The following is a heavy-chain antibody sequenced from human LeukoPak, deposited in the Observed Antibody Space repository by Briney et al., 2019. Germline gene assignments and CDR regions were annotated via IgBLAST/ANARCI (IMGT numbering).Heavy chain of an antibody. CDR2: MYYSGST. V-gene: IGHV4-59*08. CDR1: GASISSYY. Sequence: SETLSLTCTVSGASISSYYWSWIRQPPGKGLEWIAFMYYSGSTNYNPSLKSRVTISVDTSKNQFSLKLSSVTAADTAVYYCARRSISGNSWDYFDYWGQGTLVAVSS. D-gene: IGHD4-23*01. J-gene: IGHJ4*02. CDR3: ARRSISGNSWDYFDY.